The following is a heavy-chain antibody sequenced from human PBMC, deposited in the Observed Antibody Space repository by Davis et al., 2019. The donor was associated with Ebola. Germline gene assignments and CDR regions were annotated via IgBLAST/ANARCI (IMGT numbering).Heavy chain of an antibody. J-gene: IGHJ4*02. CDR2: IKTDGHEE. Sequence: GESLKISCAASGFTFSTYWMSWVRQAPGKGLEWVANIKTDGHEEHYVDSVKGRFTMSRDNAKNSLYLQLDSLRDEDTAVYYCARWGLRGNYDSWSGSDYYFDYWGQGTLVTVSS. CDR1: GFTFSTYW. D-gene: IGHD3-3*01. V-gene: IGHV3-7*01. CDR3: ARWGLRGNYDSWSGSDYYFDY.